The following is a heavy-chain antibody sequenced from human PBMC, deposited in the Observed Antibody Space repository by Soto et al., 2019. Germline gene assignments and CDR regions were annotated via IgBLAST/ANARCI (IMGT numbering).Heavy chain of an antibody. Sequence: EVQLVESGGGLVKPGGSLRLSFEASGFTFRSYSMNWVRQAPGKGLEWVSSISTTSSYIYYGDSVKGRFTIPRNNAKNSLFLKMNSLRAEDTAIYYCAREGDDYGDYKRAFDIWGQGTTVTVSS. D-gene: IGHD4-17*01. CDR1: GFTFRSYS. J-gene: IGHJ3*02. CDR3: AREGDDYGDYKRAFDI. CDR2: ISTTSSYI. V-gene: IGHV3-21*01.